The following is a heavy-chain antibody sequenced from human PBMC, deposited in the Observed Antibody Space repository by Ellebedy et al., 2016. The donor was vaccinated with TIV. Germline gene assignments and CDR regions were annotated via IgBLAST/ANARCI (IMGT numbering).Heavy chain of an antibody. J-gene: IGHJ4*02. CDR3: VRDLTNPVTGDY. CDR2: INPDNGVT. V-gene: IGHV1-2*02. D-gene: IGHD4-11*01. CDR1: AYSFTAYY. Sequence: AASVKVSCKTSAYSFTAYYIHWVRQAPGQGPEWVGWINPDNGVTVYEQKLQGRVTITGDTSISTVYMELSSLRSDDTAIYYCVRDLTNPVTGDYWGQGTLVFVSS.